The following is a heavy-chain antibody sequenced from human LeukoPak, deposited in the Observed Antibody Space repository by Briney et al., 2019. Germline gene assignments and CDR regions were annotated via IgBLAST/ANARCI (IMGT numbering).Heavy chain of an antibody. D-gene: IGHD3-16*01. J-gene: IGHJ4*02. V-gene: IGHV3-66*01. CDR1: GFXVSSNY. CDR3: AREGGSKGGNFDY. Sequence: GGSLRLSCAASGFXVSSNYMSWVRQAPGKGLKWLSVIYSGGTTYYADSVKGRFTISRDNSRNTLYLQMDSLRAEDTAVYYCAREGGSKGGNFDYWGQGILVTVSS. CDR2: IYSGGTT.